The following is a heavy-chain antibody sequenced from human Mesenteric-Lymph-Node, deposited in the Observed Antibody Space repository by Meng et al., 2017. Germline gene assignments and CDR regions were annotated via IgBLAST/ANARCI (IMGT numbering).Heavy chain of an antibody. J-gene: IGHJ4*02. CDR3: AALMLREVGGH. Sequence: GESLKISCAASGFTFSSYAMNWVRQAPGKGLQWVSYISSSGSSIYYGDSVKGRFTISKDDAKNTLYLQMNSLTVEDTAFYYCAALMLREVGGHWGQGTLVTVSS. D-gene: IGHD1-26*01. CDR1: GFTFSSYA. V-gene: IGHV3-48*04. CDR2: ISSSGSSI.